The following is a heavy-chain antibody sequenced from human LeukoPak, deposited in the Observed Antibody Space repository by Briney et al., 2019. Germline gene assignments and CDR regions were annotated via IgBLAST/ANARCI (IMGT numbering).Heavy chain of an antibody. J-gene: IGHJ6*03. CDR3: ASGYGYGYRYYYYYMDV. CDR2: ISAYNGNT. CDR1: GYTFTSYG. Sequence: ASVKVSCKASGYTFTSYGISWVRQAPGQGLEWMGWISAYNGNTNYAQKLQGRVTMTTDTSTSTAYMELRSLRSDDTAVYYCASGYGYGYRYYYYYMDVWGKGTTVTVSS. V-gene: IGHV1-18*01. D-gene: IGHD5-18*01.